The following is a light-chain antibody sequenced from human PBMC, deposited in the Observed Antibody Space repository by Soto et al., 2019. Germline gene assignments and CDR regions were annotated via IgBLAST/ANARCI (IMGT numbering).Light chain of an antibody. J-gene: IGKJ5*01. Sequence: EIVMTQSPVTLSVSPVERATLSCRASQFVSSNLAWYQQKPGQAPRLLIYGASTRATGIPARFSGSGSGTEFTLTIRNLQSEDFAVYFCQQYHNWPPITCGQGTRREIK. V-gene: IGKV3D-15*01. CDR1: QFVSSN. CDR3: QQYHNWPPIT. CDR2: GAS.